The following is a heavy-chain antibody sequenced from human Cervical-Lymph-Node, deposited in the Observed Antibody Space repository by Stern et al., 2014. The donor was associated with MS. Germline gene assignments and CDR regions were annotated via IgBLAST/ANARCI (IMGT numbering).Heavy chain of an antibody. Sequence: EESGPTLVKPTQTLTLTCTFSGFSFSTSGVGVGWIRQPPGKALEWLALIYWDDDKRSSPSLKNRLTITTDTSKNQVVLTMTNMDPVDTATYFCAHLSPAAGIFDFWGQGTLVTVSS. J-gene: IGHJ4*02. CDR2: IYWDDDK. V-gene: IGHV2-5*02. CDR3: AHLSPAAGIFDF. D-gene: IGHD6-13*01. CDR1: GFSFSTSGVG.